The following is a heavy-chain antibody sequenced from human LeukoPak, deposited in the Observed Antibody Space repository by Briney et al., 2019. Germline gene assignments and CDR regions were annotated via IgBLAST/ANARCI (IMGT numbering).Heavy chain of an antibody. V-gene: IGHV1-69*06. CDR2: IIPIFGTA. CDR1: GGTFSSYA. Sequence: ASVKVSCKASGGTFSSYAISWVRQAPGQGLEWMGGIIPIFGTANYAQKFQGRVTITADKSTSTAYMELSSLRSEDTAVYYCASSPSTYYYDSSGYVPDAFDIWGQGTMVTVSS. J-gene: IGHJ3*02. CDR3: ASSPSTYYYDSSGYVPDAFDI. D-gene: IGHD3-22*01.